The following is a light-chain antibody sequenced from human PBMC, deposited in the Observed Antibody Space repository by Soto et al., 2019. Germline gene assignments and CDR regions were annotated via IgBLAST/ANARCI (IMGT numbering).Light chain of an antibody. J-gene: IGKJ2*01. CDR3: QQYDNWPYT. Sequence: DIVMTQSPDSLAVSLGERATINCKSSQSVLSSSNNRNYLAWFQLKPGQPPKLLIYWASTRESGVPDRFSGSGSGTDFTLTISSLQAEDVAVYYCQQYDNWPYTFGQGTKLEIK. CDR1: QSVLSSSNNRNY. CDR2: WAS. V-gene: IGKV4-1*01.